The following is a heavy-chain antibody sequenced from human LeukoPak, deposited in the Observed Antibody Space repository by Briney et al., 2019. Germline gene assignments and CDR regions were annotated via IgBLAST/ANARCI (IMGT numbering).Heavy chain of an antibody. Sequence: KTGGSLRLSCAASGFTFSSYSMNWVRQAPGKGLERGSSISSSSSYIYYADSVKGRFTISRDNAKNSLYLQMNSLRAEDTAVYYCARDDRDYSDSSAFDYWGQGTLVTVSS. J-gene: IGHJ4*02. V-gene: IGHV3-21*01. D-gene: IGHD3-22*01. CDR2: ISSSSSYI. CDR1: GFTFSSYS. CDR3: ARDDRDYSDSSAFDY.